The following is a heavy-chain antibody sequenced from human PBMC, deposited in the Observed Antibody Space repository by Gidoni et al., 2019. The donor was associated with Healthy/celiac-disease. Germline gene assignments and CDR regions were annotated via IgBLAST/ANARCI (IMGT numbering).Heavy chain of an antibody. V-gene: IGHV4-34*01. J-gene: IGHJ4*02. Sequence: QVQLQQWGAGLLKPSETLSLTCAVYGGSFSGYYWSWIRQPPGKGLEWIGEINHSGSTNYNPSLKRRVTISVDTSKNQFSLKLSSVTAADTAVYYCARGGSDYVWGSYRLIYYFDYWGQGTLVTVSS. D-gene: IGHD3-16*02. CDR3: ARGGSDYVWGSYRLIYYFDY. CDR1: GGSFSGYY. CDR2: INHSGST.